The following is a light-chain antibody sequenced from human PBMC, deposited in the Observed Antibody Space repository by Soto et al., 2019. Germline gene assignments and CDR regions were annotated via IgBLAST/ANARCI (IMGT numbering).Light chain of an antibody. CDR2: INN. Sequence: QSALTQPPSASGTPGQWVTISCSGNNTRIGSNTVNWYQQRPGTAPKLRIYINNQRPSGFPDRFSGSKSGTSASLAISGLQSEDEADFYCAAWNDSLNGHVVGTGPNVTVL. J-gene: IGLJ1*01. CDR1: NTRIGSNT. V-gene: IGLV1-44*01. CDR3: AAWNDSLNGHV.